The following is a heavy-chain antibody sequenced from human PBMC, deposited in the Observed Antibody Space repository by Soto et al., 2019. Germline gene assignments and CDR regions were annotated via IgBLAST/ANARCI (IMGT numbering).Heavy chain of an antibody. D-gene: IGHD1-26*01. J-gene: IGHJ6*02. CDR2: INPSGGST. CDR3: ARGSYSGSYFDQDYGMDV. CDR1: GYTFTSYY. V-gene: IGHV1-46*01. Sequence: ASVKVSCKASGYTFTSYYMHWVRQAPGQGLEWMGIINPSGGSTSYAQKFQGRVTMTRDTSTSTVYMELSSLRSEDTAVYYCARGSYSGSYFDQDYGMDVWGQGTTVTVSS.